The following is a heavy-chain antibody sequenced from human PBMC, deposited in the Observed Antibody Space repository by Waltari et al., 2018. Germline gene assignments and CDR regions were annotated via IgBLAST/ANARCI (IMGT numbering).Heavy chain of an antibody. J-gene: IGHJ5*02. CDR1: GGSISRGGYS. V-gene: IGHV4-30-2*01. Sequence: QLQLQESGSGLVRPSQTLSLTCAVSGGSISRGGYSWSWIRQPPGKGLEWIGYIYHSGSTYYNPSLKSRVTISVDRSKNQFSLKLSSVTAADTAVYYCAREWDAGLGGSVWFDPWGQGTLVTVSS. CDR3: AREWDAGLGGSVWFDP. D-gene: IGHD3-16*01. CDR2: IYHSGST.